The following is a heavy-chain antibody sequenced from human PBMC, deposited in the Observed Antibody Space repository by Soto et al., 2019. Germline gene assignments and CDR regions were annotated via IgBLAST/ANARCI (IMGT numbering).Heavy chain of an antibody. CDR1: GFTFSDYW. CDR2: IKRDGCNT. J-gene: IGHJ3*02. Sequence: GGSLRLSCAASGFTFSDYWMSWARQAPGKGLEWVANIKRDGCNTYYVDSVKGRFTISRDNAKNTLYLQMNSLRAEDTAVYYCAKRTELGMAAVGAVFESWGQVTMVTV. D-gene: IGHD3-10*01. V-gene: IGHV3-7*03. CDR3: AKRTELGMAAVGAVFES.